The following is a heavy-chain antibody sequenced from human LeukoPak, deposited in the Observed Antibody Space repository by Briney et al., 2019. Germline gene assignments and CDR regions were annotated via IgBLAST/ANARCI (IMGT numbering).Heavy chain of an antibody. Sequence: ASVKVSCKASGYTFTSYGISWVRQAPGQGLEWMGWISAYNGNTNYAQKLQGRVTMTTDTSTSTAYMELRSLRSDDTAVYYCARVARWFGELINAFDIWGQGTMVTVSS. CDR1: GYTFTSYG. J-gene: IGHJ3*02. V-gene: IGHV1-18*01. D-gene: IGHD3-10*01. CDR2: ISAYNGNT. CDR3: ARVARWFGELINAFDI.